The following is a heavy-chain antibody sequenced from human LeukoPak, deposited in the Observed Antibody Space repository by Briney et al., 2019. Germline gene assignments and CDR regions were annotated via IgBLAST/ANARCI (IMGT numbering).Heavy chain of an antibody. CDR1: GFTFSSYS. CDR2: ISSSSSYI. V-gene: IGHV3-21*01. CDR3: ARDRTTVTPRVIDY. J-gene: IGHJ4*02. D-gene: IGHD4-17*01. Sequence: GGSLRLSCAASGFTFSSYSMNWVRQAPGKGLEWVSSISSSSSYIYYADSVKGRFTISRDNAKNSLYLQMNSLRAEDTAVYYCARDRTTVTPRVIDYWGQGTLVTVSS.